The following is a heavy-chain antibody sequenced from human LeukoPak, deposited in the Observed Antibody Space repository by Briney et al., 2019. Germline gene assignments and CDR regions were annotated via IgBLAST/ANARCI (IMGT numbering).Heavy chain of an antibody. CDR1: KYTFTDYY. CDR3: ARRARELPFDY. J-gene: IGHJ4*02. Sequence: GASVKVSCKASKYTFTDYYIHWVRQAPGQGLEWMGRIDPNNSGTNYAQKFQDRVAMTRDTSITTAYMELSRLTSDDTAMYYCARRARELPFDYWGQGTLVTVSS. D-gene: IGHD1-7*01. V-gene: IGHV1-2*06. CDR2: IDPNNSGT.